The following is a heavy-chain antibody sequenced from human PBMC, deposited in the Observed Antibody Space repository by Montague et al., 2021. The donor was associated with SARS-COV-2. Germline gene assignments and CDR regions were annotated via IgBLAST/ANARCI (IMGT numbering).Heavy chain of an antibody. CDR2: IDFSGGT. CDR3: ARDTRITMLVVVNRYGMDV. D-gene: IGHD3-22*01. CDR1: GGSISSSNCV. J-gene: IGHJ6*02. Sequence: SETLSLTCTVSGGSISSSNCVWSWIRQPPGKGLEGVGSIDFSGGTYNXPSLKSRVTISVDTSKNQFYLKLSTVTAADTAVYYCARDTRITMLVVVNRYGMDVWGQGTTVTVSS. V-gene: IGHV4-39*07.